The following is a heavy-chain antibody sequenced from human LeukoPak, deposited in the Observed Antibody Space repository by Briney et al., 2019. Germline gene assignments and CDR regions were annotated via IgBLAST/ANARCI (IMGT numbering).Heavy chain of an antibody. CDR3: ARDLNSYGPWGY. J-gene: IGHJ4*02. V-gene: IGHV3-48*01. D-gene: IGHD5-18*01. CDR1: GLTISSYS. Sequence: GGSLRLSCAASGLTISSYSMNWVRQAPGKGLQWVSYISSSSTTIYYADSVKGRFTISRDNAKNSLFLQMSSLRAEDTAVYYCARDLNSYGPWGYWGQGTLVTVSS. CDR2: ISSSSTTI.